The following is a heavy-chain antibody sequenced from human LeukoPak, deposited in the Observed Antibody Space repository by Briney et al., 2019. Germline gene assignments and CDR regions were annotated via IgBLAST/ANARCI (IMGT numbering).Heavy chain of an antibody. Sequence: SETLSLTCTVSGGSISSYYWSWIRQPPGKGLEWIGYIYYSGSTNYNPSLKSRVTISVDTSKNQFSLKLSSVTAADTAVYYCAREDSYGSPDYWGQGTLVTVSS. CDR3: AREDSYGSPDY. D-gene: IGHD5-18*01. V-gene: IGHV4-59*01. J-gene: IGHJ4*02. CDR1: GGSISSYY. CDR2: IYYSGST.